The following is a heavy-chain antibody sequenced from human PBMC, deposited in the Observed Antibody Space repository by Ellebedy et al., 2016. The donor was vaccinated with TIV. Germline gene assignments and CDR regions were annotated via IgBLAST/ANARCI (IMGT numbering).Heavy chain of an antibody. CDR2: INPHSGGT. CDR1: GYTFTGYY. V-gene: IGHV1-2*02. CDR3: AREPDCGGDCYSPYGMDV. J-gene: IGHJ6*02. Sequence: AASVKVSCKASGYTFTGYYMHWVRQAPGQGPEWMGWINPHSGGTNYAQKFQGRVTMTRETSISTAYMELSSLRSDETAVYYCAREPDCGGDCYSPYGMDVWGQGTMVTVSS. D-gene: IGHD2-21*02.